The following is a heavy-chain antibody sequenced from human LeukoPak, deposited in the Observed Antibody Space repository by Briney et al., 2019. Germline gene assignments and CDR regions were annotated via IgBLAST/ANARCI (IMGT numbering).Heavy chain of an antibody. CDR3: ATEGFYYGDLGYYFDY. CDR2: INPSGGST. D-gene: IGHD4-17*01. CDR1: GYTFTSYG. J-gene: IGHJ4*02. V-gene: IGHV1-46*01. Sequence: ASVKVSCKASGYTFTSYGISWVRQAPGQGLEWMGIINPSGGSTSYAQKFQGRVTMTRDTSTSTVYMELSSLRSEDTAVYYCATEGFYYGDLGYYFDYWGQGTLVTVSS.